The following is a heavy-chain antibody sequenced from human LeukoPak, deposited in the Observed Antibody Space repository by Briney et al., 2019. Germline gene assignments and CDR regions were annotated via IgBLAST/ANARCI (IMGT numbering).Heavy chain of an antibody. CDR2: INPSGGST. V-gene: IGHV1-46*01. D-gene: IGHD2-15*01. CDR3: ARDEDLGYCMN. CDR1: GYTFTSYY. J-gene: IGHJ4*02. Sequence: ASVKVSCKASGYTFTSYYMHWVRQAPGQGLEWMGIINPSGGSTSYAQKFQGRVTMTRDTSTSTVYMELNSLRTEDTAVYYCARDEDLGYCMNWGQGTLVTGSS.